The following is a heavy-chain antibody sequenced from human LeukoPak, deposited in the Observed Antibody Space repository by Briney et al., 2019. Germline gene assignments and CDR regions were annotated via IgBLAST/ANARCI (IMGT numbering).Heavy chain of an antibody. Sequence: PGGSLRLSCVDSGFTFSSYAMSWVRQAPGKGLEWVSVIYSGGSTYYADSVKGRFTISRDNSKNTLYLQMNSLRAEDTAVYYCARDSPPGDYIWGQGTMVTVSS. CDR1: GFTFSSYA. V-gene: IGHV3-53*01. J-gene: IGHJ3*02. CDR3: ARDSPPGDYI. D-gene: IGHD4-17*01. CDR2: IYSGGST.